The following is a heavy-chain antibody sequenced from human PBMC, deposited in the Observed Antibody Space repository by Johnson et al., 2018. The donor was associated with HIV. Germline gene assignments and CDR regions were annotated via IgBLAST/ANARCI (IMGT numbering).Heavy chain of an antibody. D-gene: IGHD6-6*01. V-gene: IGHV3-30*02. Sequence: QVQLVESGGGLVQPGGSLRLSCGASGLTVRSNYMSWVRQAPGKGLEWVAFIRYDGSNKYYADSVKGRFNISRDNSKNTLYLQMNSLRAEDTAVYYCAKAFEYSSSSMAFDIWGQGTMVTVSS. CDR1: GLTVRSNY. J-gene: IGHJ3*02. CDR2: IRYDGSNK. CDR3: AKAFEYSSSSMAFDI.